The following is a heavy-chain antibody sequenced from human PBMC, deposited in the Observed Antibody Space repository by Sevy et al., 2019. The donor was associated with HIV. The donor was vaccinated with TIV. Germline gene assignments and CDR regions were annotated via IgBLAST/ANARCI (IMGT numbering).Heavy chain of an antibody. D-gene: IGHD3-16*01. V-gene: IGHV3-30*04. J-gene: IGHJ4*02. CDR2: ISYDGRNNK. Sequence: GGSLRLSCAASGFTFSDYRMHWVRQAPGKGLEWVAVISYDGRNNKYNGDSGKGRFTISSDNSKNTVYLQMNSLRAEDTAIYYCAGDRGEILGSAFDYWGQGTLVTVSS. CDR1: GFTFSDYR. CDR3: AGDRGEILGSAFDY.